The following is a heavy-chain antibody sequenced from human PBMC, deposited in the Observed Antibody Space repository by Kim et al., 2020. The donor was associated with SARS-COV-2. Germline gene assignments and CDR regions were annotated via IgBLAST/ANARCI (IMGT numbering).Heavy chain of an antibody. J-gene: IGHJ6*02. D-gene: IGHD2-21*01. V-gene: IGHV3-21*01. CDR3: ARDSGGARYGMGV. Sequence: YADSVRVRVPSSRDNAKNSLYLRMSSLRAEDTAVFYCARDSGGARYGMGVWGQGTTVTVSS.